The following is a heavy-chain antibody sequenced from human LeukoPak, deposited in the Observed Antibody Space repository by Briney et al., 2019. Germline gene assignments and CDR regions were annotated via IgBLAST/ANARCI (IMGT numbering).Heavy chain of an antibody. V-gene: IGHV3-23*01. CDR2: ISGGGEST. J-gene: IGHJ4*02. Sequence: PGGSLRLSCAASGFTFLNYAMSWVRQAPGKGLEWVSSISGGGESTYYADSVKGRFTVSRDNSKNTLYLQINSLRGGDTAVYYCAKGKYSSGGVPDYWGQGTLVTVSS. D-gene: IGHD6-19*01. CDR1: GFTFLNYA. CDR3: AKGKYSSGGVPDY.